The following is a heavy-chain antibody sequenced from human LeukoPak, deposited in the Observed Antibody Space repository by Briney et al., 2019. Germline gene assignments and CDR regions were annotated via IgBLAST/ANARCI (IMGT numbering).Heavy chain of an antibody. CDR1: GGSINNYF. V-gene: IGHV4-59*01. D-gene: IGHD3-9*01. CDR3: ARGDWSLYYFDY. J-gene: IGHJ4*02. CDR2: IHSSGST. Sequence: SETLSLTCTVSGGSINNYFWSWIRQPPGKGLEWIGYIHSSGSTHYNPSLTSRVTISVDTSKNQFSLKLTSVTAADTAIYYCARGDWSLYYFDYWGQGTLVTVSS.